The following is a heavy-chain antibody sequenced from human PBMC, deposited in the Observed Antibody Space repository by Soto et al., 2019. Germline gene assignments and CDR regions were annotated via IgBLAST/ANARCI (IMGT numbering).Heavy chain of an antibody. D-gene: IGHD4-17*01. CDR2: ISDSGSNT. J-gene: IGHJ4*02. V-gene: IGHV3-23*01. Sequence: GWSLRLSCAASGFTFSSYWMNWVRQAPGKGLEWVSTISDSGSNTYYADSVKGRFTISRDKSRDTLFLQMNSLRAEDTAVYYCAKDRQYGDGVFDYWGQGTLVTVSS. CDR3: AKDRQYGDGVFDY. CDR1: GFTFSSYW.